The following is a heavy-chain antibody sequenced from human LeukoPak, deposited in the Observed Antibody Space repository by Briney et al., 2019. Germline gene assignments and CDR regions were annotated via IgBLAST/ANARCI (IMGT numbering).Heavy chain of an antibody. Sequence: PSETLSLTCTVSGGSISSSSYYWGWIRQPPGKGLERIGSIYYSGSTYYNPSLKSRVTISVDTSKNQFSLKLSSVTAADTAVYYCARRNYYDSSPDYWGQGTLVTVSS. J-gene: IGHJ4*02. V-gene: IGHV4-39*01. D-gene: IGHD3-22*01. CDR3: ARRNYYDSSPDY. CDR1: GGSISSSSYY. CDR2: IYYSGST.